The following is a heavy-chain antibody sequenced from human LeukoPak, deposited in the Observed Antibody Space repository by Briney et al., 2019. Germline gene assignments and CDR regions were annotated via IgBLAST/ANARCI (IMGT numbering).Heavy chain of an antibody. V-gene: IGHV3-23*01. CDR2: NSGSGGST. J-gene: IGHJ4*02. Sequence: GGSLRLSCAASGFTFSSYALSWVRQAPGEGLEWVSGNSGSGGSTNYADSVKGRFTISRDNSKDTLYLQMNSLRAEDTAVYYCASHRGYSYGYYFDNWGQGTLVTVSS. CDR3: ASHRGYSYGYYFDN. CDR1: GFTFSSYA. D-gene: IGHD5-18*01.